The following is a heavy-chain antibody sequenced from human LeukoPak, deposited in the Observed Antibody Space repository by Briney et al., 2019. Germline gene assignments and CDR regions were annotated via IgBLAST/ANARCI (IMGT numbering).Heavy chain of an antibody. CDR1: GFTFSVFG. CDR2: ISSDGTNT. CDR3: ARDKGSFDAFDI. D-gene: IGHD3-10*01. Sequence: GGSLRLSCAASGFTFSVFGLHWIRQAPGKSLEWVAFISSDGTNTYYVESVKGRFTISRDFSKNSLYLQMNSLRAEDTAVYYCARDKGSFDAFDIWGQGTMVTVSS. V-gene: IGHV3-33*01. J-gene: IGHJ3*02.